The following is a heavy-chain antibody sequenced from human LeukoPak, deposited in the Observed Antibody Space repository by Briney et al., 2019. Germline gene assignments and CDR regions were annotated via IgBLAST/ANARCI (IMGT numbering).Heavy chain of an antibody. J-gene: IGHJ4*02. CDR1: GYTFTGYY. D-gene: IGHD2-2*02. CDR2: IDPDSGGT. V-gene: IGHV1-2*02. Sequence: VASVKVSCKTSGYTFTGYYLHWVRQAPRQRPEWMGRIDPDSGGTHYGQKCQGRVTVTRDTSITTVYMELSGLTSDDTAVYYCARVPGPYTTSRFDFWGQGTLVTVSS. CDR3: ARVPGPYTTSRFDF.